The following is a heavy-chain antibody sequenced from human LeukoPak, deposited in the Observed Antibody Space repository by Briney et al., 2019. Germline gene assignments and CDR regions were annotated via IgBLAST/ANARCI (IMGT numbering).Heavy chain of an antibody. D-gene: IGHD3-10*01. CDR2: INPNSRGT. CDR3: ARTDYGSGSSFRAGDY. J-gene: IGHJ4*02. CDR1: GYTFTDYY. V-gene: IGHV1-2*02. Sequence: PRASVKVSCKASGYTFTDYYMHWVRQAPGQWLEWMGWINPNSRGTNYAQKFQGRVTMTRDTSISTAYMELSRLRSDDTAVYYCARTDYGSGSSFRAGDYWGQGTLVAVSS.